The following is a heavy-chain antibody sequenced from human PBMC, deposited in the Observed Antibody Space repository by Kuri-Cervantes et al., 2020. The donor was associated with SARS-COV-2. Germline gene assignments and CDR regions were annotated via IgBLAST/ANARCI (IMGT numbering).Heavy chain of an antibody. CDR3: ARDRNDGWFDP. J-gene: IGHJ5*02. Sequence: GESLKISCAASGFTFSSYEMNWVRQAPGKGLEWVSYISSSGSTIYYADSVKGRFTISRGSAKNSLYLQMNSLRAEDTAVYYCARDRNDGWFDPWGQGTLVTVSS. CDR2: ISSSGSTI. CDR1: GFTFSSYE. V-gene: IGHV3-48*03. D-gene: IGHD1-1*01.